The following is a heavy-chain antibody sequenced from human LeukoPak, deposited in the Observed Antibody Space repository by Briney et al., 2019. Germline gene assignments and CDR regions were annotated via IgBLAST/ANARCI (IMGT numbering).Heavy chain of an antibody. V-gene: IGHV3-48*01. D-gene: IGHD3-10*01. CDR1: GFTLSNYN. Sequence: PAGSPRHSCAASGFTLSNYNMNWVRQPPWQGLPWVSYISSSSNIIYYADSVKGRFTISRDNAKNSLFLQMNSLRAEDTAVYYCARDFAREFTIDYWGQGTLVTVSS. J-gene: IGHJ4*02. CDR3: ARDFAREFTIDY. CDR2: ISSSSNII.